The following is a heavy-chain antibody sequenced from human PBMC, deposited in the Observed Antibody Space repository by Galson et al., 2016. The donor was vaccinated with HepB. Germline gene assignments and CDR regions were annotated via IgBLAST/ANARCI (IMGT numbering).Heavy chain of an antibody. D-gene: IGHD3-10*01. V-gene: IGHV3-30*03. CDR2: ISYHGSNK. J-gene: IGHJ4*02. Sequence: SLRLSCAASGFIFSTYSMHWVRQAPGKGLEWVAVISYHGSNKYYVDSVKGRFTISRDNSKNTLYLQMNSLRVEDTAMYYCARDGYYYGSGSYGAATYWGKGTPVTVSS. CDR3: ARDGYYYGSGSYGAATY. CDR1: GFIFSTYS.